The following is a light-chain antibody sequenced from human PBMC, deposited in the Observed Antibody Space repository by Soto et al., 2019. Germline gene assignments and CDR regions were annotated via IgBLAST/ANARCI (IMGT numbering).Light chain of an antibody. CDR3: QSYDSSLSGVV. J-gene: IGLJ2*01. Sequence: QAVLTQPPSVSGAPGQRVTISCTGSSSNIGAGYDVHWYQQLPGTAPKLLICGNSNRPSGVPDRFSGSKSGTSASLAITGLQAEDGADYYCQSYDSSLSGVVFGGGTKVTVL. CDR1: SSNIGAGYD. V-gene: IGLV1-40*01. CDR2: GNS.